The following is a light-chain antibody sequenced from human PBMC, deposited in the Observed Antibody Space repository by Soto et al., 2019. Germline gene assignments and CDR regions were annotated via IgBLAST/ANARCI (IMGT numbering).Light chain of an antibody. Sequence: DIQLTQSPSLLSASVGDRVTITCRASHDISTYLAWYQQKPGKAPKLMIYEASTLQSGVPSRFSGSGSGTEFTLTISGLLPEDFATYHCQQYNILSTFGQGTKVDIK. V-gene: IGKV1-9*01. CDR3: QQYNILST. CDR1: HDISTY. CDR2: EAS. J-gene: IGKJ1*01.